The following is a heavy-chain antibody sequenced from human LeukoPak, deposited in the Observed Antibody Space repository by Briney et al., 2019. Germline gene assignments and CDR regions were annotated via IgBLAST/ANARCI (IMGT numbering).Heavy chain of an antibody. J-gene: IGHJ4*02. CDR3: ARAASGNYYILGYFEY. Sequence: GGSLRLSCVASGFTFSSYWMHWVRQDPRKGLVWVSRINGDGRNINYADSVRGRFTISRDNAKNSLYLQMNSLRAEDTAVYYCARAASGNYYILGYFEYWGQGTLVTVSS. V-gene: IGHV3-74*01. CDR1: GFTFSSYW. CDR2: INGDGRNI. D-gene: IGHD1-26*01.